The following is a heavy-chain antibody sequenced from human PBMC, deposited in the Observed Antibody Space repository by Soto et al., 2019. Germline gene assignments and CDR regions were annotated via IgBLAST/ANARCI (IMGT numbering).Heavy chain of an antibody. Sequence: ASVKVSCKASGYTFTSYGISWVRQAPGQGLEWMGWINAYNGNTNYAQKLQGRVTMTTDTSTSTAYMELRSLRSDDTAVYYCARGGYSYGYYYYYRMDVWGQGTTVTVSS. D-gene: IGHD5-18*01. V-gene: IGHV1-18*04. CDR2: INAYNGNT. J-gene: IGHJ6*02. CDR1: GYTFTSYG. CDR3: ARGGYSYGYYYYYRMDV.